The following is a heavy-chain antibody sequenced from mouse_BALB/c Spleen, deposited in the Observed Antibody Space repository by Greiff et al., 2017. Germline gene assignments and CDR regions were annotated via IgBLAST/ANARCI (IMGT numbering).Heavy chain of an antibody. CDR2: ISSGGSYT. V-gene: IGHV5-9-4*01. D-gene: IGHD2-5*01. CDR3: ASSNARYYAMDY. CDR1: GFTFSSYA. Sequence: EVKLMESGGGLVKPGGSLKLSCAASGFTFSSYAMSWVRQSPEKRLEWVAEISSGGSYTYYPDTVTGRFTISRDNAKNTLYLEMSSLRSEDTAMYYCASSNARYYAMDYWGQGTSVTVSS. J-gene: IGHJ4*01.